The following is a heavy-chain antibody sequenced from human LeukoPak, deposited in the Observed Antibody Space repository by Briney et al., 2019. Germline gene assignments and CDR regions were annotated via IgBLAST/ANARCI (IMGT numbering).Heavy chain of an antibody. CDR1: GGSISSGDYY. CDR2: IYYSGST. Sequence: PSETLSLTCTVSGGSISSGDYYWSWIRQPPGKGLEWIGYIYYSGSTYYNPSPKSRVTISVDTSKNQFSLKLSSVTAADTAVYYCARGVYGDYGWFDPWGQGTLVTVSS. V-gene: IGHV4-30-4*08. CDR3: ARGVYGDYGWFDP. D-gene: IGHD4-17*01. J-gene: IGHJ5*02.